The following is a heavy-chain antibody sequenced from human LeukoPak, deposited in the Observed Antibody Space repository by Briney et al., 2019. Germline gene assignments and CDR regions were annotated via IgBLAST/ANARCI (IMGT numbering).Heavy chain of an antibody. D-gene: IGHD3-22*01. V-gene: IGHV4-59*01. CDR3: ARHYYDSSGYYVDY. CDR1: GGSISSYY. Sequence: SETLSLTCTVSGGSISSYYWSWIRQPPGKGLEWIGDIYYSGSTNYNPSLKSRVTISVDTSKNQFSLKLSSVTAADTAVYYCARHYYDSSGYYVDYWGQGTLVTVSS. CDR2: IYYSGST. J-gene: IGHJ4*02.